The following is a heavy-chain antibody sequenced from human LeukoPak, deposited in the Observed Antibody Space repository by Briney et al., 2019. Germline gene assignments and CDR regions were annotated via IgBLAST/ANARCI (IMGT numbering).Heavy chain of an antibody. Sequence: ASVKVSCKASGYTFTSYYMHWVRQAPGQGLEWMGIINPSGGSTSYAQKLQGRVTMTRDTSTSTVYMELSSLRSEDTAVYYCARAACSGGSCYRYYFDYWGQGTLVTVSS. D-gene: IGHD2-15*01. J-gene: IGHJ4*02. V-gene: IGHV1-46*01. CDR1: GYTFTSYY. CDR3: ARAACSGGSCYRYYFDY. CDR2: INPSGGST.